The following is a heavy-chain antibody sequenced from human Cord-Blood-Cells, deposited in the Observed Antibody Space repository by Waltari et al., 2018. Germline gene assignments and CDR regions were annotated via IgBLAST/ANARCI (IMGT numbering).Heavy chain of an antibody. D-gene: IGHD1-20*01. J-gene: IGHJ4*02. CDR1: GGSFSGYY. Sequence: AGLLKPSETLSLTCAVYGGSFSGYYWSWISQPPGKGLEWIGEINHSGSTNYNPSLKSRVTISVDTSKNQFSLKLSSVTAADTAVYYCARGLYNWNDAPFDYWGQGTLVTVSS. CDR3: ARGLYNWNDAPFDY. CDR2: INHSGST. V-gene: IGHV4-34*01.